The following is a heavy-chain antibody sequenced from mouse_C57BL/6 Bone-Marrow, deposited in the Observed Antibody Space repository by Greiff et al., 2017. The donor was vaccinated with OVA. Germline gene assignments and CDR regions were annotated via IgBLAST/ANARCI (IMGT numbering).Heavy chain of an antibody. CDR3: TRRYYGSDDY. D-gene: IGHD1-1*01. CDR2: IDPETGGT. CDR1: GYTFTDYE. J-gene: IGHJ2*01. V-gene: IGHV1-15*01. Sequence: QVQLQQSGAELVRPGASVTLSCKASGYTFTDYEMHWVKQTPVHGLEWIGAIDPETGGTAYNQKFKGKAILTADKSSSTAYMGLRSLTSEDSAVYYCTRRYYGSDDYWGQGTTLTVSS.